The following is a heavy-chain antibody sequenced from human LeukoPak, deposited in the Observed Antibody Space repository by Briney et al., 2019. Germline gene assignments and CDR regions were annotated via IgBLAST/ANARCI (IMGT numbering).Heavy chain of an antibody. Sequence: SVKVSCKTSGGTFSSYAISLVRQAPGQGLEWMGGIIPIFGTANYAQKFQGRVTITTDESTSTAYMELSSLRSEDTAVYYCARDWGNYGGEYYFDYWGQGTLVTVSS. CDR3: ARDWGNYGGEYYFDY. CDR2: IIPIFGTA. CDR1: GGTFSSYA. D-gene: IGHD4-11*01. V-gene: IGHV1-69*05. J-gene: IGHJ4*02.